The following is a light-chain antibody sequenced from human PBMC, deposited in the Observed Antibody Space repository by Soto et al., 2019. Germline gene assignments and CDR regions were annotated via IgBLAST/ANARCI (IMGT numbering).Light chain of an antibody. J-gene: IGKJ4*01. CDR2: GAS. CDR3: QQHDSSPLT. CDR1: LSVSSSY. V-gene: IGKV3-20*01. Sequence: EIVLTQSPGTLSLSPGERATLSCRASLSVSSSYLAWYQQKPGQAPRLLVDGASSRATGIPDRFSGSGSGTDFTLTISRLEPEDFAVDYCQQHDSSPLTFGGGTKVEIK.